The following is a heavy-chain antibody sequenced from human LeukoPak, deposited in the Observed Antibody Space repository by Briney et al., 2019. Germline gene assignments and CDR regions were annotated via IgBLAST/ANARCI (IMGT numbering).Heavy chain of an antibody. D-gene: IGHD7-27*01. V-gene: IGHV4-61*02. CDR2: IYTSGST. CDR1: GGSISSGSYY. Sequence: PSETLSLTCTVSGGSISSGSYYWSWIRQPAGKGLEWIGRIYTSGSTNYNPSLKSRVTISLDTSKNQFSLKLSSVTAADTAVYYCARDGPNWGSGRRHYYYMDVWGKGTTVTISS. CDR3: ARDGPNWGSGRRHYYYMDV. J-gene: IGHJ6*03.